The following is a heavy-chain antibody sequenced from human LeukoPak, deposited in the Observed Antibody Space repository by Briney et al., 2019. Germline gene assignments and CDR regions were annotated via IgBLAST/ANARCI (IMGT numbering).Heavy chain of an antibody. CDR2: IIPIFGTA. D-gene: IGHD2-2*01. V-gene: IGHV1-69*06. J-gene: IGHJ3*02. Sequence: SVKVSCKASGGTFSSYAISWVRQAPGQGLEWMGGIIPIFGTANYAQKFQGRVTITADKSTSTAYMELSSLRSEDTAVYYCASHRYCSSTSCFYDAFDIWGQGTMVTVSS. CDR3: ASHRYCSSTSCFYDAFDI. CDR1: GGTFSSYA.